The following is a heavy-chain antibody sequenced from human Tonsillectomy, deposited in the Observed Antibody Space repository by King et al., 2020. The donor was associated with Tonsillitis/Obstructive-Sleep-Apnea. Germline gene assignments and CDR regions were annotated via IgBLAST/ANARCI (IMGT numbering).Heavy chain of an antibody. D-gene: IGHD2-2*02. V-gene: IGHV4-59*01. Sequence: VQLQESGPGLVKPSETLSLTCTVSGGSISSYHWSWIRQSPGRGLEWIGYIYYTGSTNYNPSLNSRVTMSVDTSKNEFSLKLSSVTAADTAVYYWAGGGQCSSTSCYMAFNVWGQGTMVTVSS. CDR1: GGSISSYH. CDR3: AGGGQCSSTSCYMAFNV. J-gene: IGHJ3*01. CDR2: IYYTGST.